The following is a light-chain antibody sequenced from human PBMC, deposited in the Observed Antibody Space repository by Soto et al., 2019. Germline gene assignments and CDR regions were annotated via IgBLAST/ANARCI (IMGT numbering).Light chain of an antibody. Sequence: QSVLTQPASVSGSPGQSITISCTGSSSDIGRYNYVSWYQHHPGKAPKLMIYDVSNRPSGVSNRFSGSKSGNTASLTISGLQAEDEADYYCSSYTATSVIFGGGTKLTVL. CDR1: SSDIGRYNY. J-gene: IGLJ2*01. CDR3: SSYTATSVI. V-gene: IGLV2-14*03. CDR2: DVS.